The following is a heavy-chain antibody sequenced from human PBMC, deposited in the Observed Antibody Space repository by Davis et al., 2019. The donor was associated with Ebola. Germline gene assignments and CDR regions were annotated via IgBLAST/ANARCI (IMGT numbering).Heavy chain of an antibody. CDR1: GFTFINYW. V-gene: IGHV3-74*01. D-gene: IGHD3-22*01. J-gene: IGHJ4*02. CDR3: ARETKDYYDSSGYYPYFDY. Sequence: GESLKISCAASGFTFINYWMHWLRQAPGKGLEWVSRANSDGSTTGYGDSVKGRSTISRDNSKNTLYLQMNSLRAEDTAVYYCARETKDYYDSSGYYPYFDYWGQGTLVTVSS. CDR2: ANSDGSTT.